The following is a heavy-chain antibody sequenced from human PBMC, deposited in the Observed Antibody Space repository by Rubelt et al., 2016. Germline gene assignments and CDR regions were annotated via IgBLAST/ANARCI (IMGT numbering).Heavy chain of an antibody. D-gene: IGHD4-11*01. J-gene: IGHJ4*02. CDR3: AKASGRCSNLGCPDY. Sequence: VQPGGSLRLSCAASGFTFSSYAMSWVRQAPGKGLEWVSAISGSGGSTYYADSVKGRFTISRDISKNTVYLQMNSLRAEDTAVYYCAKASGRCSNLGCPDYWGQGTLVTVSS. CDR1: GFTFSSYA. V-gene: IGHV3-23*01. CDR2: ISGSGGST.